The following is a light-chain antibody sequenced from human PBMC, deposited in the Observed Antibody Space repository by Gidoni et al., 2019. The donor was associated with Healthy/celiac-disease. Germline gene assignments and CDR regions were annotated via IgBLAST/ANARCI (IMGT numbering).Light chain of an antibody. CDR3: QVWDSSSDVV. V-gene: IGLV3-21*02. J-gene: IGLJ3*02. CDR1: NIGSKS. Sequence: SYVLTQPPSVSVAPGETARMTCGGNNIGSKSVHWYQQKPGQAPVVVVYDDSDRPSGIPERFSGSNSGNTATLIISGVEAGDEADYYCQVWDSSSDVVFGGGTKLTVL. CDR2: DDS.